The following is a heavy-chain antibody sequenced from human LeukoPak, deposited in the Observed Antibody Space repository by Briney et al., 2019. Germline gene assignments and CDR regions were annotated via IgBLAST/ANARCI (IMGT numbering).Heavy chain of an antibody. D-gene: IGHD2-2*01. V-gene: IGHV1-2*02. CDR3: ARGAVGCSSTSCSDEEGYYYYMDV. CDR1: GYTFTGYY. J-gene: IGHJ6*03. Sequence: ASVKVSCKASGYTFTGYYMHWVRQAPGQGLEWMGWINPNSGGTNYAQKFQGSVTMTRDTSISTAYMELSRLRSDDTAVYYCARGAVGCSSTSCSDEEGYYYYMDVWGKGTTVTVSS. CDR2: INPNSGGT.